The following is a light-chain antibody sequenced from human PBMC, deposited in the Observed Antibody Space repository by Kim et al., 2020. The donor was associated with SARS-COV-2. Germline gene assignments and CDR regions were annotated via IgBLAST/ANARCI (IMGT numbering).Light chain of an antibody. J-gene: IGLJ3*02. CDR1: SSNIGADYG. CDR2: SNS. Sequence: QSVLTQPPSVSGAPGQRVTISCTGSSSNIGADYGVHWYQYLPGTVPKLLIYSNSNRPSGVPDRFSASKSGTSASLAITGLQAEDEADYYCQSYDSSLSGWVFGGGTKLTVL. CDR3: QSYDSSLSGWV. V-gene: IGLV1-40*01.